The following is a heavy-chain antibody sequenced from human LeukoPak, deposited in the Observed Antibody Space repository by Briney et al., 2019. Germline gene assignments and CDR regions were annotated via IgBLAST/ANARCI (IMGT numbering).Heavy chain of an antibody. D-gene: IGHD5-24*01. Sequence: SETLSLTCIVSGGSISSYYWSWIRQPAGKGLEWIGRIYTSGSTNYNPSLKSRVTMSVDTSKNQFSLKLSSVTAADTAVYYCASSRDGYNYPEYFQHWGQGTLVTVSS. CDR2: IYTSGST. CDR1: GGSISSYY. J-gene: IGHJ1*01. CDR3: ASSRDGYNYPEYFQH. V-gene: IGHV4-4*07.